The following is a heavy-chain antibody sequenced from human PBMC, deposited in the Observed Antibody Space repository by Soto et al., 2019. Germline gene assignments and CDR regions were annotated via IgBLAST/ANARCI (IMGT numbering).Heavy chain of an antibody. D-gene: IGHD3-22*01. J-gene: IGHJ4*02. CDR1: GGSVSSANYY. V-gene: IGHV4-61*01. Sequence: SETLSLTCTVCGGSVSSANYYWTWIRQPPGKGLEWIGYFYYTGSTNYNPSLKSRVTISIDASKNQFSLRLSSVTAADTAVYYCARSMHYSDGSNYSPFDYWGQGTLVTVSS. CDR2: FYYTGST. CDR3: ARSMHYSDGSNYSPFDY.